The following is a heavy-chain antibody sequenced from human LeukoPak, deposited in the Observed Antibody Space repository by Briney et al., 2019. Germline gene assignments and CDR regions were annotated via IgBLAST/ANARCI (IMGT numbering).Heavy chain of an antibody. CDR2: INPNSGGT. CDR3: AKGDSSSVPQKGPDY. D-gene: IGHD6-13*01. V-gene: IGHV1-2*02. J-gene: IGHJ4*02. CDR1: GYTFTGYY. Sequence: GASVKVSCKASGYTFTGYYMHWVRQAPGQGLEWMGWINPNSGGTNYAQKFQGRVTMTRDTSISTAYMELSRLRSDDTAVYYCAKGDSSSVPQKGPDYWGQGTLVTVSP.